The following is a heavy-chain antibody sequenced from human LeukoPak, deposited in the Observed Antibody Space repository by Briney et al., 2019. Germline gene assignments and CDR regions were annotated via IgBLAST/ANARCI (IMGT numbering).Heavy chain of an antibody. D-gene: IGHD3-3*01. J-gene: IGHJ4*02. Sequence: SETLSLTCAVYGGSFSGYYWSWIRQPPGKGLEWIGEINHSGSTNYNPSLKSRVTISVDTSKNQFSLKLSSVTAADTAVYYCARGLGLRFLEWLFYFDYWGQGTLVTVSS. V-gene: IGHV4-34*01. CDR1: GGSFSGYY. CDR2: INHSGST. CDR3: ARGLGLRFLEWLFYFDY.